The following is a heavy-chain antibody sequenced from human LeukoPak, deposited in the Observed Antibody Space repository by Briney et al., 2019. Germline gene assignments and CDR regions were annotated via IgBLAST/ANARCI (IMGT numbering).Heavy chain of an antibody. CDR1: GGSISSYY. J-gene: IGHJ6*02. CDR2: IYYSGST. Sequence: SETLSLTCTVSGGSISSYYWSWIRQPPGKGLEWIGYIYYSGSTNYNPSLKSRVTISVDTSKNQFSLKLSSVTAADTAVYYCARAGMVVVAATRSRLDYGMDVWGQGTTVTVSS. CDR3: ARAGMVVVAATRSRLDYGMDV. V-gene: IGHV4-59*01. D-gene: IGHD2-15*01.